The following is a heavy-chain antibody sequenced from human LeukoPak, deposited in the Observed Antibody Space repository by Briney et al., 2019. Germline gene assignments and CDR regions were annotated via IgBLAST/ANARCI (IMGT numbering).Heavy chain of an antibody. CDR2: IYYSGST. CDR1: GGSISSYY. V-gene: IGHV4-59*01. J-gene: IGHJ4*02. Sequence: KPSETLSLTCTVSGGSISSYYWSWIRQPPGKGLGWVGYIYYSGSTNYNPSLKSRVTISVDTSKNQFSLKLSSVTAADTAVYYCARDLRGHDYWGQGTLVTVSS. CDR3: ARDLRGHDY.